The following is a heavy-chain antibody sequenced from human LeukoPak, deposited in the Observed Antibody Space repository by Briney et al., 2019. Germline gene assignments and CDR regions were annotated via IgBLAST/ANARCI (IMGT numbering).Heavy chain of an antibody. V-gene: IGHV3-23*01. CDR3: AKTHYVVVIATPFDY. Sequence: PGGSLRLSCAASGFTFSSYAMSWVRQAPGKGLVWVSAISGSGGSTYYADSVKGRFTISRDNSKNTLYLQMNSLRAEDTAVYYCAKTHYVVVIATPFDYWGQGTLVTVSS. CDR1: GFTFSSYA. D-gene: IGHD2-21*01. J-gene: IGHJ4*02. CDR2: ISGSGGST.